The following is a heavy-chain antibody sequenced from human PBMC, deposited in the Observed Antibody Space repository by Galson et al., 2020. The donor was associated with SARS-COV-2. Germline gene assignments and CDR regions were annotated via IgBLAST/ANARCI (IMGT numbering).Heavy chain of an antibody. Sequence: SLKISCAASGITFNSYAKHGLRQAPGKRLGGVADISYDGSNKYYADSVKGRFTISRDNSKNTLYLQMNSLTAEDTAVYYCARAFSGGYCYGMDVWGQGTTVTVSS. J-gene: IGHJ6*02. CDR2: ISYDGSNK. D-gene: IGHD3-16*01. CDR3: ARAFSGGYCYGMDV. V-gene: IGHV3-30-3*01. CDR1: GITFNSYA.